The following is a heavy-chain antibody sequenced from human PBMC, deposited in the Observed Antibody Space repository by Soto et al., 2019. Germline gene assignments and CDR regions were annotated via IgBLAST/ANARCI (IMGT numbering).Heavy chain of an antibody. Sequence: GGSLRLSCAASGFTFSSYAMSWVRQAPGKGLKRVSTIRSNGGNTNYADSVKGRFTISRDNSKNTLYLQMNGLRGEDTAVYHCAKGLVGYVFGVQDYHYGMDVWGQGTTVTVSS. CDR2: IRSNGGNT. J-gene: IGHJ6*02. V-gene: IGHV3-23*01. D-gene: IGHD2-8*02. CDR1: GFTFSSYA. CDR3: AKGLVGYVFGVQDYHYGMDV.